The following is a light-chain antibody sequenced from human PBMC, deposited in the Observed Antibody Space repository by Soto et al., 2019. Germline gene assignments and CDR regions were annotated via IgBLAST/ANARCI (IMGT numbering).Light chain of an antibody. J-gene: IGKJ4*01. CDR3: QQSSDWPST. CDR2: DAS. CDR1: QSVSSY. Sequence: EIVLTQSPATLSLSPGNRATLSCRASQSVSSYLAWYQQKPGQAPRLLIYDASTRATGIPARFSGSGSGKDFTLTITGLEPEDFAVYYCQQSSDWPSTFGGGTKVEIK. V-gene: IGKV3-11*01.